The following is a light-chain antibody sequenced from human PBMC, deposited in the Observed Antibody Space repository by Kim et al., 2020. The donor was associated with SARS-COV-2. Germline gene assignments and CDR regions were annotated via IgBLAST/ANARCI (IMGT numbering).Light chain of an antibody. Sequence: LYPGDRATLTYRASQSVSKYLAWYQRKPGQAPRLLIYDASNRATGVPARFSGSGSGTDFTLTISSLEPEDSAVYYCQQRTNWPRNTFGQGTKLEI. CDR2: DAS. CDR3: QQRTNWPRNT. J-gene: IGKJ2*01. CDR1: QSVSKY. V-gene: IGKV3-11*01.